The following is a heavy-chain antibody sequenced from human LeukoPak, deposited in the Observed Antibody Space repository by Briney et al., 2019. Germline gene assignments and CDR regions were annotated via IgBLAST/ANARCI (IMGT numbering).Heavy chain of an antibody. V-gene: IGHV1-3*01. CDR1: GYTFTSYA. J-gene: IGHJ4*02. CDR3: ARALSISGGTCYDY. CDR2: INAGNGNT. Sequence: ASVKVSCKASGYTFTSYAMHWVRQAPGERLEWRGWINAGNGNTKYSQKYQGRVTITRDTSASTAYMELRSLRSDDTAMYFCARALSISGGTCYDYWGQGTLVTVSS. D-gene: IGHD2-15*01.